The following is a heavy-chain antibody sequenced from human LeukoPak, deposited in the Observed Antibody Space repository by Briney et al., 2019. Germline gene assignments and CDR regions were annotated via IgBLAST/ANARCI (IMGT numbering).Heavy chain of an antibody. Sequence: PGGSLRLSCAASGFTFSNYNMNWVRQAPGKGLEWVSYISTSGRAIFHADSVKGRFTISRDNAKNSLFLQMNSLRDEDTAVYYCARVPLYDRSGYYFDYWGLGTLVTVSS. J-gene: IGHJ4*02. CDR2: ISTSGRAI. D-gene: IGHD3-22*01. CDR1: GFTFSNYN. V-gene: IGHV3-48*02. CDR3: ARVPLYDRSGYYFDY.